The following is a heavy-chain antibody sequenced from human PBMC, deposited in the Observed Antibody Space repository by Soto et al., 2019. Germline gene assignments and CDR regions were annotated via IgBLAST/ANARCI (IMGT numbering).Heavy chain of an antibody. CDR2: INAGNGNT. V-gene: IGHV1-3*05. J-gene: IGHJ4*02. CDR3: ARSIVVVTALDY. CDR1: GYTFTSYA. D-gene: IGHD2-21*02. Sequence: QVQLVQSGAEEKKPGASVKVSCKASGYTFTSYAMHWVRQAPGQRLEWMGWINAGNGNTKYSQKFQGRVTITRDTSASTPCMELSSLRSEDTAVYYCARSIVVVTALDYWGQGTLVTVSS.